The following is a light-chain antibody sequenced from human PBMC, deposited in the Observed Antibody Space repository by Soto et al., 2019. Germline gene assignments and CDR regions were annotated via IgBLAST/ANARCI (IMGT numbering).Light chain of an antibody. V-gene: IGKV3-15*01. J-gene: IGKJ5*01. CDR3: EQYNNWPPIT. CDR1: QSVSSN. Sequence: EIVMTQSPATLSVSPGERATLSCRASQSVSSNLAWYQQKPGQAPRLLIYGASTRATDIPARFSGSGSGTEFTLTISSLQSEDFAVYDCEQYNNWPPITFGQGTRLEIK. CDR2: GAS.